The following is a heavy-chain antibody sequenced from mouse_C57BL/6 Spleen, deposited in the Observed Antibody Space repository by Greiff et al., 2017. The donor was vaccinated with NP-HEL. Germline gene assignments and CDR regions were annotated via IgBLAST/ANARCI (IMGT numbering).Heavy chain of an antibody. J-gene: IGHJ2*01. CDR3: AIATVVPY. CDR1: GYTFTSYW. Sequence: VQLQQPGAELVMPGASVKLSCKASGYTFTSYWMHWVKQRPGQGLEWIGEIDPSDSYTNYNQKFKGKSTLTVDKSSSTAYMQLSSLTSEDSAVYYGAIATVVPYWGQGTTLTVSS. V-gene: IGHV1-69*01. CDR2: IDPSDSYT. D-gene: IGHD1-1*01.